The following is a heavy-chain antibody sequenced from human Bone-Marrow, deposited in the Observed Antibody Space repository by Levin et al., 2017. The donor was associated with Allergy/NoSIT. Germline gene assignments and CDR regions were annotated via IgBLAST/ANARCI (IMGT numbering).Heavy chain of an antibody. CDR3: ARGDYDFWSGNYHSFDF. CDR1: GYTFTNHW. Sequence: GGSLRLSCKASGYTFTNHWIGWVRQAPGKGPEWMGVVYPTDSSATYGPSFQGRVTMSVDKSISTAYLQWSSLQASDTATYYCARGDYDFWSGNYHSFDFWGQGTVLSVSP. V-gene: IGHV5-51*01. J-gene: IGHJ4*02. CDR2: VYPTDSSA. D-gene: IGHD3-3*01.